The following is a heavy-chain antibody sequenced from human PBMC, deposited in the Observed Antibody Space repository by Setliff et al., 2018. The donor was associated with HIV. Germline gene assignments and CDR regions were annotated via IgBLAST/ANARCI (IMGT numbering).Heavy chain of an antibody. D-gene: IGHD6-19*01. J-gene: IGHJ3*02. CDR3: ARDRRAVAGTPPDAFDI. CDR2: ISTYNGNT. CDR1: GYTFTNYD. Sequence: ASVKVSCKASGYTFTNYDISWVRQAPGQGLEWMGWISTYNGNTNYAQKLQGRVTMTTDTSTSTAYMELKSLRSDDTAVYYCARDRRAVAGTPPDAFDIWGQGTMVTVSS. V-gene: IGHV1-18*01.